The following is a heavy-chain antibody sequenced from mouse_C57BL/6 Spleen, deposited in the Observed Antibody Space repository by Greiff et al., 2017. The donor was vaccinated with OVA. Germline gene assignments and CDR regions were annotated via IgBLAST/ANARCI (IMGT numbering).Heavy chain of an antibody. CDR2: IYPGDGDT. D-gene: IGHD2-2*01. CDR3: ARSGNDEGNWYFDV. Sequence: QVQLQQSGPELVKPGASVKISCKASGYAFSSSWMNWVKQRPGKGLEWIGRIYPGDGDTNYNGKFKGKATLTADKSSSTAYMQLSSLTSEDSAVYFCARSGNDEGNWYFDVWGTGTTVTVSS. V-gene: IGHV1-82*01. J-gene: IGHJ1*03. CDR1: GYAFSSSW.